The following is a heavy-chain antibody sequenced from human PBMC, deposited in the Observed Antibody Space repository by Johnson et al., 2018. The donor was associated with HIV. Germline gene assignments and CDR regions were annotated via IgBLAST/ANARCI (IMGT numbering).Heavy chain of an antibody. CDR1: GFTFSSYA. D-gene: IGHD1-14*01. V-gene: IGHV3-48*04. CDR2: IGGGST. J-gene: IGHJ3*02. CDR3: ARAGASSGRPDACDI. Sequence: VQLVESGGGLVQPGGSLRLSCAASGFTFSSYAMNWGRQAPGKGLEWVSSIGGGSTYYADSVKGRFTISRDNAKNSLYLQMNSLRAEDTAVYYCARAGASSGRPDACDIWGQGTMVTVSS.